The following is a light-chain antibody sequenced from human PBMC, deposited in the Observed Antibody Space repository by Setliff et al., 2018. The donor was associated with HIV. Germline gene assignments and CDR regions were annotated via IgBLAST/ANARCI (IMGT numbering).Light chain of an antibody. J-gene: IGLJ1*01. CDR2: EVN. CDR3: CSYGGVYGLRI. V-gene: IGLV2-23*02. Sequence: QSVLTQPASVSGSPGQSITISCTGSTSDIGTYNFVSWYQQYPDKVPNLIIYEVNKRPSGISDRFSASKSGNTASLTISGLQTEDEADYYCCSYGGVYGLRIFGTGTKGTV. CDR1: TSDIGTYNF.